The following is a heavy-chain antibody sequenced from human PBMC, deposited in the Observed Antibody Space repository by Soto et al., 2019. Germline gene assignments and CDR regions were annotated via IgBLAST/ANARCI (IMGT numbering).Heavy chain of an antibody. V-gene: IGHV1-69*12. CDR3: ARPSTSALANSYYYAVDL. CDR2: IIPIYRTT. CDR1: GGTFKSHA. J-gene: IGHJ6*02. Sequence: QVHLVQSGAEVKKPGSSVKVSCKTSGGTFKSHAVSWVRQAPGQGLEWMGGIIPIYRTTNYAQKFQGRLKITAAESTADDYRGTAYMELSGLTSEDTAVYYCARPSTSALANSYYYAVDLWGQGTAVTVSS. D-gene: IGHD1-26*01.